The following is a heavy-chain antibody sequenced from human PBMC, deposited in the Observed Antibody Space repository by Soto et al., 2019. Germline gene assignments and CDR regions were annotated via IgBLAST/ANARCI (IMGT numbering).Heavy chain of an antibody. CDR1: GYTLTELS. CDR2: FDPEDADT. J-gene: IGHJ4*02. CDR3: ATLKSDLGLSGNYFNYFDY. D-gene: IGHD3-10*01. V-gene: IGHV1-24*01. Sequence: GASVKVSCKVSGYTLTELSMHWVRQAPGKGLEWMGGFDPEDADTMYAQKFQGRVTMTEDTSTDTAYMELSNLRSEDTAVYYCATLKSDLGLSGNYFNYFDYWGQGTLVTVSS.